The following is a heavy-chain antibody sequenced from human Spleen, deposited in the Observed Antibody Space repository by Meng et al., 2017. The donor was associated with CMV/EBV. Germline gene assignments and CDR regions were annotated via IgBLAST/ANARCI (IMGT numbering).Heavy chain of an antibody. Sequence: SVKVSCKASGFTFTASTVQWVRQARGQRLEWRGWIVVDSGNTNYAQKFRERVPTTRDMPTSTAYMELSRLRSDDTAVYYCARELEQQLSGMDVWGQGTTVTVSS. CDR2: IVVDSGNT. CDR1: GFTFTAST. D-gene: IGHD1/OR15-1a*01. V-gene: IGHV1-58*01. CDR3: ARELEQQLSGMDV. J-gene: IGHJ6*02.